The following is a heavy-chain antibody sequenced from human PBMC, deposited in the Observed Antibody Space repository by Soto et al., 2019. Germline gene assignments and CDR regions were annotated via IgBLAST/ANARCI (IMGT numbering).Heavy chain of an antibody. CDR2: INPNNGDT. J-gene: IGHJ5*02. Sequence: ASVKVSCKASGYIFTDYYINWVRQAPGQGLEWMGWINPNNGDTDNAQKFQGRVTMTTDTSISTAYMELSRLRSDDTAVYYCAKPYCTTNSCHDLFDPWGQGTLVTVSS. V-gene: IGHV1-2*02. D-gene: IGHD2-8*01. CDR1: GYIFTDYY. CDR3: AKPYCTTNSCHDLFDP.